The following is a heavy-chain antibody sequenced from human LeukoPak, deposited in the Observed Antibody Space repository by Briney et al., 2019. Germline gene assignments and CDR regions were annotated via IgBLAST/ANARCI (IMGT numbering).Heavy chain of an antibody. J-gene: IGHJ4*02. D-gene: IGHD6-13*01. V-gene: IGHV1-18*01. CDR3: ARDLRRGSRSWSASGGDY. CDR1: GYTFTSYD. Sequence: GASVKVSCKASGYTFTSYDINWVRQAPGQGLEWMGWISGYNGNTNYAQKFQGRVTMTTDTATSTVYMEVRSLRSDDTAVYYCARDLRRGSRSWSASGGDYWGQGTLVTVSS. CDR2: ISGYNGNT.